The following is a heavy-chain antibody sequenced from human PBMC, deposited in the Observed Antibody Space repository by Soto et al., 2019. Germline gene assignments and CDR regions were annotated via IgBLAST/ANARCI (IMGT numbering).Heavy chain of an antibody. CDR3: ARGSGVVYD. CDR2: IWHSGST. D-gene: IGHD2-15*01. Sequence: PSETLSLTCIVSDGSISSSYWSWIRQPPGKGLEWIGYIWHSGSTNSNPSLKSRVTISVDTSKNQFSLRLSSVTAADTAVYYCARGSGVVYDWGQGTLVTVSS. J-gene: IGHJ4*02. V-gene: IGHV4-59*01. CDR1: DGSISSSY.